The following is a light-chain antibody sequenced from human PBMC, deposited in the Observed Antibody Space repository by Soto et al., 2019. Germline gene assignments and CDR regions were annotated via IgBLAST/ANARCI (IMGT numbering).Light chain of an antibody. CDR2: DAS. Sequence: DIPMTQSPSTLSASVGDRVTITCRASQSISSWLAWYQQKPGKAPKLLIYDASSLERGVPSRFSGSGSGTEFTLTISSLQPDDFATYYCQQYITYRTFGQGTKVEIK. CDR3: QQYITYRT. CDR1: QSISSW. J-gene: IGKJ1*01. V-gene: IGKV1-5*01.